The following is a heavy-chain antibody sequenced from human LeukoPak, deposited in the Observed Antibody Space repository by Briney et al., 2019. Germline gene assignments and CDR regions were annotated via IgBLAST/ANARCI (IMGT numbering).Heavy chain of an antibody. CDR2: ISNEGGT. V-gene: IGHV3-53*01. J-gene: IGHJ4*02. Sequence: GGSLRLSCAASGFTVSSYYVSWVRQAPGKGLESVSVISNEGGTYYADSVKGRFTISRDNSKNTVYLQMNSLRAEDTAVYYCAGDKTTGGWYEIDYWGQGTLVTVSS. CDR3: AGDKTTGGWYEIDY. CDR1: GFTVSSYY. D-gene: IGHD6-19*01.